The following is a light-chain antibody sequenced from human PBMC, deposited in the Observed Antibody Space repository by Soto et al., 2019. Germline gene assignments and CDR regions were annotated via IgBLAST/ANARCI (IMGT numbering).Light chain of an antibody. CDR2: EVS. Sequence: QSALTQPASVSGSPGQSITISCTGTSSDVGGYNYVSWYQQHPGKAPKLIIYEVSYRPSGVSNRFSGSKSGNTASLTISGLQAEDEADYYCSSYTSSSTRLYVFGTGTSSPS. CDR1: SSDVGGYNY. J-gene: IGLJ1*01. V-gene: IGLV2-14*01. CDR3: SSYTSSSTRLYV.